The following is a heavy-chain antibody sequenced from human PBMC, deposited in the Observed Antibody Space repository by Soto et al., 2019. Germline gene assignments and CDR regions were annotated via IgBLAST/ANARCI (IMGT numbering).Heavy chain of an antibody. CDR3: AADYYDILTGTSWFDP. J-gene: IGHJ5*02. D-gene: IGHD3-9*01. CDR2: IVVGSGNT. Sequence: GASVKVSCKASGFTFTRSAMQWVRQARGQRLEWIGWIVVGSGNTNYAQKFQERVTITRDMSTSTAYMELSSQRSEDTAVYYCAADYYDILTGTSWFDPWGQGTLVTVSS. V-gene: IGHV1-58*02. CDR1: GFTFTRSA.